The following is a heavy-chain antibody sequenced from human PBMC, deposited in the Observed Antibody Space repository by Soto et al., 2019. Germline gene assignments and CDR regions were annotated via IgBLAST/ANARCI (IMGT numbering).Heavy chain of an antibody. CDR2: IDPSDSYT. CDR3: ARHGGGGYSGYDYYY. CDR1: GYSFTSYW. Sequence: GESLKISCKGSGYSFTSYWISWVRQMPGKGLEWMGRIDPSDSYTNYSPSFQGHVTISADKSISTAYLQWSSLKASDTAMYYCARHGGGGYSGYDYYYWGQGTLVTVS. J-gene: IGHJ4*02. D-gene: IGHD5-12*01. V-gene: IGHV5-10-1*01.